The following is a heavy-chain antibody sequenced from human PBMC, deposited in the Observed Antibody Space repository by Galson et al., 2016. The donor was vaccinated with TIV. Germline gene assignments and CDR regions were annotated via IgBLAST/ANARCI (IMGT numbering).Heavy chain of an antibody. CDR2: INPNSGDT. Sequence: QSGAEVKNPGASVKVSCKPSGYSFLSYGVTWVRQAPGQGPEWMGRINPNSGDTDFAQKFQGRVTMTRDTSISTAYIELRRLTFADTAVYFCARGVDGFRYWGQGTLVTVSS. J-gene: IGHJ4*02. CDR1: GYSFLSYG. V-gene: IGHV1-2*06. D-gene: IGHD5-24*01. CDR3: ARGVDGFRY.